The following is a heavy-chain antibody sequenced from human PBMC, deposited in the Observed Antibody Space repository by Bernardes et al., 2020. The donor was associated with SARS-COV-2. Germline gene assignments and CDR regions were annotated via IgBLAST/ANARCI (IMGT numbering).Heavy chain of an antibody. J-gene: IGHJ6*02. D-gene: IGHD2-2*01. V-gene: IGHV4-59*01. CDR2: IHYNGNT. CDR3: ARACCSETNCYFDYYGMDV. Sequence: SETLSLTCSVSGASISSNYWSWIREPPGRGLEWIGYIHYNGNTNYNPSLKSRVTMSLDTSKNHFSLKLTSVTASDTAVYYCARACCSETNCYFDYYGMDVWGQGTTVIVSS. CDR1: GASISSNY.